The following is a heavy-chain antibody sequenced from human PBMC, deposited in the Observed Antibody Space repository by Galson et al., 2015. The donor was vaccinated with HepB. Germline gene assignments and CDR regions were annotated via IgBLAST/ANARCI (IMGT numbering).Heavy chain of an antibody. D-gene: IGHD5-18*01. CDR2: IYFRSKWYY. V-gene: IGHV6-1*01. CDR3: ARRQQAITRLSDDGLDV. CDR1: GDSVSSNSAT. Sequence: CAISGDSVSSNSATWNWIRQSPSRGLEWLGRIYFRSKWYYEYAVSLKSRIAINPDTSKNQFSLQLNSVTPEDTAVYFCARRQQAITRLSDDGLDVWGQGTAITVSS. J-gene: IGHJ6*02.